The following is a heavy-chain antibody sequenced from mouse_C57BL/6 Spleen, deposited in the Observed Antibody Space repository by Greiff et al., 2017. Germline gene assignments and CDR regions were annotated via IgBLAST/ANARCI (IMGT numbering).Heavy chain of an antibody. CDR1: GYTFTSYW. CDR2: IYPGNSDT. D-gene: IGHD2-1*01. CDR3: TRGVLYGNYGYFDV. V-gene: IGHV1-5*01. J-gene: IGHJ1*03. Sequence: EVQLQQSGTVLARPGASVKMSCKTSGYTFTSYWMHWVKQRPGQGLEWIGAIYPGNSDTSYNQKFKGKAKLTAVTSASTAYMELSSLTNEDSAVYYCTRGVLYGNYGYFDVWGTGTTVTVSS.